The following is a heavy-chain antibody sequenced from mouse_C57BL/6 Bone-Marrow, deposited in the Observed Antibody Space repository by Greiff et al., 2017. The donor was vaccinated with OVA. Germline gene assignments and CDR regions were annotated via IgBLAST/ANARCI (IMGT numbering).Heavy chain of an antibody. V-gene: IGHV2-9-1*01. Sequence: VQGVESGPGLVAPSQSLSITCTVSGFSLTSYAISWVRQPPGKGLEWLGVIWTGGGTNYNSALKSRLSISKDNSKSQVFLKMNSLQTDDTARYYCARRGYGSSPYYAMDYWGQGTSVTVSS. J-gene: IGHJ4*01. CDR3: ARRGYGSSPYYAMDY. CDR2: IWTGGGT. D-gene: IGHD1-1*01. CDR1: GFSLTSYA.